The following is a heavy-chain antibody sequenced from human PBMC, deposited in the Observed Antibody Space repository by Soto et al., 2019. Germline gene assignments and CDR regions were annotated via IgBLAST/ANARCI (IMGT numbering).Heavy chain of an antibody. CDR3: AGRLYGDYAFDY. CDR1: GGSFSGYY. D-gene: IGHD4-17*01. Sequence: PSETLSLTCAVYGGSFSGYYWSWIRQPPGKGLEWIGEINHSGSTNYNPSLKSRVTISVDTSKNQFSLKLSSVTAADTAVYYCAGRLYGDYAFDYWGQGTLVTVSS. CDR2: INHSGST. J-gene: IGHJ4*02. V-gene: IGHV4-34*01.